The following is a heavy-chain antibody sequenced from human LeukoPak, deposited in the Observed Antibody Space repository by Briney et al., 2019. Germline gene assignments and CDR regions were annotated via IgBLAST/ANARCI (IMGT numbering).Heavy chain of an antibody. J-gene: IGHJ4*02. CDR1: GFTFSDYY. CDR2: ISSSGSTI. Sequence: SGGSLRLSCAASGFTFSDYYMSWIRQAPGKGLEWVSYISSSGSTIYYADSVKGRFTISRDNAKNSLYPQMNSLRAEDTAVYYCARDSGSYYTDPFDYWGQGTLVTVSS. V-gene: IGHV3-11*04. D-gene: IGHD1-26*01. CDR3: ARDSGSYYTDPFDY.